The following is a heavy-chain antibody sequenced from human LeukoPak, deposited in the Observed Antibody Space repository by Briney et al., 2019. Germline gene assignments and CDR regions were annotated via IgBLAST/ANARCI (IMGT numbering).Heavy chain of an antibody. CDR3: AKGAGYSTGSDYFDY. D-gene: IGHD6-13*01. J-gene: IGHJ4*02. CDR1: GFTFDDYA. V-gene: IGHV3-9*01. CDR2: ISWNSGSI. Sequence: LTGGSLRLSCAASGFTFDDYAMHWVRQAPGKGLEWASGISWNSGSIGYADSVKGRFTISRDNAKNSLYLQMNSLRAEDTALYYCAKGAGYSTGSDYFDYWGQGTLVTVSS.